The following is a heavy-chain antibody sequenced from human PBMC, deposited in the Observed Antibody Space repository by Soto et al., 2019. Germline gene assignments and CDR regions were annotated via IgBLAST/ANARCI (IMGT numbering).Heavy chain of an antibody. CDR2: INPNSGGT. Sequence: QVQLVQSGAEVKKSGASVKVSCAASGYSFTDYYLHWVRQAPGQGLEWMGWINPNSGGTHFAQSFQGRVTMTRDTSISTAYLEVSSLSSDDTAVYYCATRPFGGVDAYYNAMDVWGQGTTVTVSS. V-gene: IGHV1-2*02. J-gene: IGHJ6*02. D-gene: IGHD3-16*01. CDR3: ATRPFGGVDAYYNAMDV. CDR1: GYSFTDYY.